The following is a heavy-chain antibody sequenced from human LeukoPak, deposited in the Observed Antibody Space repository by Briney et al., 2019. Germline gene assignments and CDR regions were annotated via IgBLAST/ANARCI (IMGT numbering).Heavy chain of an antibody. V-gene: IGHV3-53*01. D-gene: IGHD6-19*01. CDR2: IYSGGST. J-gene: IGHJ4*02. Sequence: GGSLRLSCAASGFTVSSNYMSWVRQAPGKGLEWVSVIYSGGSTYYADSVKGRFTISRDNSENTLYLQMNSLRAEDTAVYYCARAGVGAVAGTDYRGQGTLVTVSS. CDR1: GFTVSSNY. CDR3: ARAGVGAVAGTDY.